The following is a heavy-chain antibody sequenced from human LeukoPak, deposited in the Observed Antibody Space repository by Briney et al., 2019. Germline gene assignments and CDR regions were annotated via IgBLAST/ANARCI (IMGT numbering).Heavy chain of an antibody. CDR1: GFTFSSYA. D-gene: IGHD3-10*01. J-gene: IGHJ6*02. V-gene: IGHV3-30-3*01. Sequence: GGSLRLSCAASGFTFSSYAMHWVRQAPGKGLEWVAVISYDGSNKYYADSVKGRFTISRDNSKNTLYLQMNSLRAEDTAVYYCARDSLSGSLIYYYYGMDVWGQGTTVTVSS. CDR3: ARDSLSGSLIYYYYGMDV. CDR2: ISYDGSNK.